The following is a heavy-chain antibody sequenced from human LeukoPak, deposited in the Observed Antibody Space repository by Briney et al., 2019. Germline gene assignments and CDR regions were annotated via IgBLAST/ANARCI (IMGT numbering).Heavy chain of an antibody. D-gene: IGHD2-8*01. V-gene: IGHV4-39*07. J-gene: IGHJ4*02. CDR2: IYYSGST. CDR1: GGSISSSSYY. Sequence: SETLSLTCTVSGGSISSSSYYWGWIRQPPGKGLEWIGSIYYSGSTYYNPSLESRVTISVDTSKNQFSLKLSSVTAADTAVYYCAREGIVLMVYATAFDYWGQGTLVTVSS. CDR3: AREGIVLMVYATAFDY.